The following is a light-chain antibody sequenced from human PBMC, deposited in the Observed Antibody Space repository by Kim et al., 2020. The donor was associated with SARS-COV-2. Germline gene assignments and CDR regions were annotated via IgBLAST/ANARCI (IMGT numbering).Light chain of an antibody. V-gene: IGKV1-16*01. Sequence: ASVGDRVTINCRASQGIAKDLAWFQQKPGKAPKSLVYGASSLQSGAPSRFSGSGSGTEFTLTITSLQPEDFAAYFCQQYNSYPLTFGGGTKVDIK. CDR2: GAS. CDR3: QQYNSYPLT. J-gene: IGKJ4*01. CDR1: QGIAKD.